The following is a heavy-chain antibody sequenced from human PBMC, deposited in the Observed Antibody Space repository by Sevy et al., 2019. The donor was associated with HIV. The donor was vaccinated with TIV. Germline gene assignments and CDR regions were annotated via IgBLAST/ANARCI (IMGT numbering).Heavy chain of an antibody. J-gene: IGHJ1*01. D-gene: IGHD6-13*01. Sequence: GGSLRLSCAASGFIFSGYVMSWVRQAPGKGLEWVSGICASGGSTYYADSVKGRFTISRDNSKNTLDLQMNSLRVEDTAVYYCAKDASSSRTGGTFQHWGQGTLVTVSS. V-gene: IGHV3-23*01. CDR2: ICASGGST. CDR1: GFIFSGYV. CDR3: AKDASSSRTGGTFQH.